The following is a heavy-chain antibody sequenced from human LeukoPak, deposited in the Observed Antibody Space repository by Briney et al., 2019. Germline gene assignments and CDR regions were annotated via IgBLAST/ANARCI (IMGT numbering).Heavy chain of an antibody. CDR2: IYYSGST. Sequence: SETLSLTCTVSGGSISSGDYYWSWIRQPPGKGLEWIGYIYYSGSTNYNPSLKSRVTISVDTSKNQFSLKLSSVTAADTAVYYCARLSRHIAAAGPIDYWGQGTLVTVSS. D-gene: IGHD6-13*01. J-gene: IGHJ4*02. CDR1: GGSISSGDYY. V-gene: IGHV4-61*08. CDR3: ARLSRHIAAAGPIDY.